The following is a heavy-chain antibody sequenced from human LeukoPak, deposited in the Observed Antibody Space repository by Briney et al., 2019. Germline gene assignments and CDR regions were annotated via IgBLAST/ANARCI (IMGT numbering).Heavy chain of an antibody. D-gene: IGHD3-3*01. CDR3: ARLRNDFWSGYPDY. J-gene: IGHJ4*02. CDR1: GDSVGNVNYY. Sequence: SDTLSLTCTVSGDSVGNVNYYWSWLRQPPGKALEWIGYIYYTGSTYYNPSLEGRVTISVDTSKNQFSLKLSSVTAADTAVYYCARLRNDFWSGYPDYWGQGTLVTVSS. V-gene: IGHV4-61*01. CDR2: IYYTGST.